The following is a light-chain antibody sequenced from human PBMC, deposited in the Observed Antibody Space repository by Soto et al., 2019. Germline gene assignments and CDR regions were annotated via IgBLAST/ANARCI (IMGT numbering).Light chain of an antibody. CDR1: SGSIASNY. V-gene: IGLV6-57*04. CDR3: QSYDSTSVV. J-gene: IGLJ2*01. Sequence: NFMLTQPHSVSESPGKTVTISCTRSSGSIASNYVQWYQQRPGSVPTTLIYEDDQRPSGVPDRFSGSIDSSSNSASLIISGLKTEHEADYYCQSYDSTSVVFGEGTKLTVL. CDR2: EDD.